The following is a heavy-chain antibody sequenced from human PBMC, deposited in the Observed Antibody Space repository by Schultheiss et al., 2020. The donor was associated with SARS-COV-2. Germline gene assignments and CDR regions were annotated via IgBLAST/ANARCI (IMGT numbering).Heavy chain of an antibody. CDR3: ARDSGDRYYYYMDV. CDR2: INPNSVGT. CDR1: GYTFTGYY. D-gene: IGHD3-10*01. Sequence: ASVKVSCKASGYTFTGYYMHWVRQAPGQGLEWMGWINPNSVGTNYAQKFQGRVTMTRDTSISTAYMELSRLRSDYTAVYYCARDSGDRYYYYMDVWGKGTTVTVSS. V-gene: IGHV1-2*02. J-gene: IGHJ6*03.